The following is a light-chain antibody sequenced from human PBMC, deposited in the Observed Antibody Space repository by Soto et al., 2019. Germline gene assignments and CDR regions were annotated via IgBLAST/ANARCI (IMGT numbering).Light chain of an antibody. Sequence: EIVLTQSPGTLSLSPGEGATLSCRASQSVSSSYLAWYQQKPGQAPRLLIYGASSRATGIPDRFSGSGSGTDFTLTISRLEPEDFAVYYCLQYVSSPYTFGQGTKLEIK. J-gene: IGKJ2*01. V-gene: IGKV3-20*01. CDR1: QSVSSSY. CDR2: GAS. CDR3: LQYVSSPYT.